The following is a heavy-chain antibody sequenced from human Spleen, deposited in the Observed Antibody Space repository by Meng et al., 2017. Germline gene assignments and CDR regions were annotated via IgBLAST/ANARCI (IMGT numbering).Heavy chain of an antibody. CDR2: INPNSGGT. D-gene: IGHD6-25*01. Sequence: QGQLVQSGAEVKNPGASVKVSCKASGYTFTGYYMHWVRQAPGQGLEWMGRINPNSGGTNYAQKFQARVTMTGDTSISTAYMELSGLRSDDTAMYYCARDEDISAAGKLFGDYWGQGTLVTVSS. V-gene: IGHV1-2*06. CDR1: GYTFTGYY. CDR3: ARDEDISAAGKLFGDY. J-gene: IGHJ4*02.